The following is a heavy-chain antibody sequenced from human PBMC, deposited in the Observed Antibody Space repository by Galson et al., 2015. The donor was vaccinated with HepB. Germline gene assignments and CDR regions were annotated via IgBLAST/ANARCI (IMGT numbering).Heavy chain of an antibody. J-gene: IGHJ5*02. V-gene: IGHV4-61*01. CDR2: IYYSGST. Sequence: LSLTCTVSGGSVSSGSYYWSWIRQPPGKGLEWIGYIYYSGSTNYNPSLKSRVTISVDTSKNQFSLKLSSVAAADTAVYYCARENSSGYGKNWFDPWGQGTLVTVSS. CDR3: ARENSSGYGKNWFDP. CDR1: GGSVSSGSYY. D-gene: IGHD3-22*01.